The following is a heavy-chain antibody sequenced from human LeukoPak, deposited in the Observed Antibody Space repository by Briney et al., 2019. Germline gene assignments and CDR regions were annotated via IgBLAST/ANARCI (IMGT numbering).Heavy chain of an antibody. CDR1: GGSISSYY. V-gene: IGHV4-59*08. CDR2: IYYSGST. CDR3: AKAGGVKTAALDLDY. J-gene: IGHJ4*02. Sequence: SETLSLTCTVSGGSISSYYWSWLRQPPGKGLEWIGYIYYSGSTNYNPSLKSRVTISVDTSKNQFSLKLSSVTAADTAVYYCAKAGGVKTAALDLDYWGQGTLVTVSS. D-gene: IGHD6-25*01.